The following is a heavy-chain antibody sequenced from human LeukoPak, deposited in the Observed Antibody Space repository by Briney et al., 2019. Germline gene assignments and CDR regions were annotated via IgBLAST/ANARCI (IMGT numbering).Heavy chain of an antibody. CDR2: INPNSGGT. Sequence: ASVTVSCKASGYTFTGYYIHWVRQAPGQGLEWMGWINPNSGGTNYAQKFQGRVTMTRDTSINTAYMDLSSLRSDDTAVYYCARPYSNADPFDYWGQGTLVTVSS. J-gene: IGHJ4*02. CDR3: ARPYSNADPFDY. V-gene: IGHV1-2*02. CDR1: GYTFTGYY. D-gene: IGHD4-11*01.